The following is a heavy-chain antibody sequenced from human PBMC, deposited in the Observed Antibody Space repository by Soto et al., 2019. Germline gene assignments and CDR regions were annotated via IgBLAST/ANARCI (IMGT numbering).Heavy chain of an antibody. J-gene: IGHJ4*02. CDR1: EYSFTTHW. CDR3: ARPANTVADHFDL. V-gene: IGHV5-51*01. CDR2: IYPGDSDT. Sequence: LGESLKISCKGSEYSFTTHWIGWVRQMPGKGLEWMGFIYPGDSDTRYSPYFQGQVTISADKSISTAYLQWDSLKASDTAIYYCARPANTVADHFDLWGQGTPVTVSS. D-gene: IGHD4-17*01.